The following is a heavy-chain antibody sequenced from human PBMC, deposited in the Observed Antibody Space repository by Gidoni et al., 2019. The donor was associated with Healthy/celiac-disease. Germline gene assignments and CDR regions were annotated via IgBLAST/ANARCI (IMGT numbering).Heavy chain of an antibody. Sequence: EVQLVESGGGMVKPGGPLRLSCAASGCTSSSYSMNWVRQAPGKVLEWVSSISSSSSYIYYADSVKGRFTISRDNAKNSLYLQMNSLRAEDTAVYYCARDPYLDYWGQGTLVTVSS. CDR3: ARDPYLDY. CDR1: GCTSSSYS. D-gene: IGHD3-16*01. CDR2: ISSSSSYI. J-gene: IGHJ4*02. V-gene: IGHV3-21*01.